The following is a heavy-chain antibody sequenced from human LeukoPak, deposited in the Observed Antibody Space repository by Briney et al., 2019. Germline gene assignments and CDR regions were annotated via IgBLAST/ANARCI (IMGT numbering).Heavy chain of an antibody. V-gene: IGHV3-9*01. CDR2: ISWNSGSI. CDR3: AKDIFPNYGGTIDY. D-gene: IGHD4-23*01. CDR1: GFTFDDYA. J-gene: IGHJ4*02. Sequence: GGSLRLSCAASGFTFDDYAMHWVRQAPGKGLEWVSGISWNSGSIGYADSVKGRFTISRDNAKNSLYLQMNSLRAEDTALYYCAKDIFPNYGGTIDYWGQGTLVTVSS.